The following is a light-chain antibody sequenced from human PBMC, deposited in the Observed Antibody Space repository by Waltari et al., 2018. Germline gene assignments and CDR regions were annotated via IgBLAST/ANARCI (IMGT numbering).Light chain of an antibody. CDR3: LLYYGGAQLWV. CDR1: TGAVTSGYY. J-gene: IGLJ3*02. V-gene: IGLV7-43*01. CDR2: DTN. Sequence: QTVVTQEPSLTVSPGGTVTLTCASSTGAVTSGYYPNWFQQKPGQAPRALIYDTNNKHAWPPARFSGSLLGGKAALTLSGVQPEDEAEYYCLLYYGGAQLWVFGGGTKLTVL.